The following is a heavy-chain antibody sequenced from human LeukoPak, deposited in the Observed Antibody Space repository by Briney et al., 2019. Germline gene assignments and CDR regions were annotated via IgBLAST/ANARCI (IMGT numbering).Heavy chain of an antibody. CDR2: ISGYNGNT. CDR1: GYTFTSYG. V-gene: IGHV1-18*01. J-gene: IGHJ3*02. CDR3: ARDRSPDFWSGDYRDAFDI. Sequence: ASVKVSCKASGYTFTSYGISWVRQAPGQGLEWMGWISGYNGNTNSAHKLQGRVSMTTDTSTSTAYMELRSLRPDDTAVYYCARDRSPDFWSGDYRDAFDIWGQGTMVTVSS. D-gene: IGHD3-3*01.